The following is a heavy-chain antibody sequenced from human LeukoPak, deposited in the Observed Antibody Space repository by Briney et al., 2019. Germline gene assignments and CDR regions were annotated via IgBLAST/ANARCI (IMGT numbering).Heavy chain of an antibody. Sequence: PSETLSLTCTVSGGSISSSTYYWGWIRQPPGKGLEWIGNIFYSGSTYYNPSLKSRITISVDTSKNQFSLRLSSMTAADTAVYYCARDFGRYSGYDFDFWGQGTLVTVSS. CDR3: ARDFGRYSGYDFDF. D-gene: IGHD5-12*01. J-gene: IGHJ4*02. CDR1: GGSISSSTYY. CDR2: IFYSGST. V-gene: IGHV4-39*02.